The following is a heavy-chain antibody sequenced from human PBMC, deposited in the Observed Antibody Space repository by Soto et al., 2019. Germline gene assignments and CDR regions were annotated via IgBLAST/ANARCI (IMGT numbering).Heavy chain of an antibody. Sequence: QVQLQESGPGLVKPSETLSLTCTVSGGSMSSYYWNWIRQSPGKGLEWIGYIYYRGITDYNPSLKSQFTMSVDTSKNQFSLKLNYVTAADTARFYWAGGGGIRERDYWVEGTLVTVSS. D-gene: IGHD3-16*01. J-gene: IGHJ4*02. CDR2: IYYRGIT. V-gene: IGHV4-59*01. CDR1: GGSMSSYY. CDR3: AGGGGIRERDY.